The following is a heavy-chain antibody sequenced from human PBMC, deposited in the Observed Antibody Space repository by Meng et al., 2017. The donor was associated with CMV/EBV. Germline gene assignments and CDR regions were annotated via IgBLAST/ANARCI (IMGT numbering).Heavy chain of an antibody. V-gene: IGHV1-69*10. Sequence: SVKVSCKASGGTFSSYAISWVRQAPGQGLEWMGGIIPILGIANYAKKFQGRVTITADKSTSTAYMELSSLRSEDTAVYYCARVLERVGYCSSTSCPQGFRGMDVWGQGTTVTVSS. CDR2: IIPILGIA. J-gene: IGHJ6*02. CDR1: GGTFSSYA. D-gene: IGHD2-2*03. CDR3: ARVLERVGYCSSTSCPQGFRGMDV.